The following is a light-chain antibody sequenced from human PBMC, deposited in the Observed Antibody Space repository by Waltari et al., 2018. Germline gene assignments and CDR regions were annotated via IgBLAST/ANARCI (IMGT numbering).Light chain of an antibody. CDR1: QSVLYSSNDKNY. CDR2: WAS. J-gene: IGKJ2*01. CDR3: QQYYSTPYT. V-gene: IGKV4-1*01. Sequence: DIVMTQSPDSLAVSLGERATINCKSSQSVLYSSNDKNYLAWYQKKPGQPPMLLIYWASTRESGVPDLLIGSGSVTDFTLTICSLQAEDVAVYYCQQYYSTPYTFGQGTKLEIK.